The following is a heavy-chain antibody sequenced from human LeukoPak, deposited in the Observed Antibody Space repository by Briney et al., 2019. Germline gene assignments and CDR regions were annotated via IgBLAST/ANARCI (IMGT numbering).Heavy chain of an antibody. CDR3: ASLTKGRYFDNFFDS. Sequence: SETLSLTCTVSGGSVSSINSHWGWIRQSPGKGLEWMGNIFYSGSTSWNPSLKSRVTMSVDSSKNQFSLKMSSVTAADTAVYFCASLTKGRYFDNFFDSWGQGTLVTVSS. V-gene: IGHV4-39*01. CDR2: IFYSGST. D-gene: IGHD3-9*01. J-gene: IGHJ4*02. CDR1: GGSVSSINSH.